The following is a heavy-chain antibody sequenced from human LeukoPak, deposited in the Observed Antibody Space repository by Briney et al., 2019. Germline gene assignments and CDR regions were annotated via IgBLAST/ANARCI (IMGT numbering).Heavy chain of an antibody. CDR1: GGTLSSYA. CDR2: IIPILGTA. V-gene: IGHV1-69*11. D-gene: IGHD3-22*01. CDR3: ASSTVYYYDSSGYYWFDP. J-gene: IGHJ5*02. Sequence: GSSVKVSCKASGGTLSSYATSWVRQAPGQGLEWMGRIIPILGTANYAQKFQGSVTITTDESTSTAYMELSSLRSEDTAVYYCASSTVYYYDSSGYYWFDPWGQGTLVTVSS.